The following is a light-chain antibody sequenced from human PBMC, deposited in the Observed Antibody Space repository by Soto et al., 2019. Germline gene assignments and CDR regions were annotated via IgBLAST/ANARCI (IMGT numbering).Light chain of an antibody. Sequence: SALTQPASVSWSPGQSITISCTVTSSDVGAYNFVSWHQQHPGKAPKLMIYNVYDRPSGISYRFSGSKSGNTASLTISGLQGEDEADYYCSAYTVSRTYVFGTGTKVTVL. CDR1: SSDVGAYNF. V-gene: IGLV2-14*03. J-gene: IGLJ1*01. CDR3: SAYTVSRTYV. CDR2: NVY.